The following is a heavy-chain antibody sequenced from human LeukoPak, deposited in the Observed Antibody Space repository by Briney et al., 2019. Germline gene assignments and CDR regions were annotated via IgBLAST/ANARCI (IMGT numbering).Heavy chain of an antibody. J-gene: IGHJ4*02. Sequence: GGSLRLSCAASGFSFSSFAMTWIRQAPGKGLEWVAVISDDGSSEYYADSVKGRFTISRDNVKNTVYLQMNSLRAEDTAVYYCARDPLVYMWGQGSLVTVSS. V-gene: IGHV3-30*03. CDR2: ISDDGSSE. D-gene: IGHD2-2*02. CDR3: ARDPLVYM. CDR1: GFSFSSFA.